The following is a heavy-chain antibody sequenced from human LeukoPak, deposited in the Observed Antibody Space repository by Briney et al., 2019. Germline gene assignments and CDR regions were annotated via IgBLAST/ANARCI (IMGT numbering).Heavy chain of an antibody. CDR1: GGSISSSSYY. CDR3: ARTPPGSSGSDY. CDR2: IYYSGST. D-gene: IGHD3-22*01. V-gene: IGHV4-39*01. Sequence: SETLSLTCTVSGGSISSSSYYWGWIRQPPGKGLEWIGSIYYSGSTYYNPSLKSRVTISVDTSKNQFSLKLSSVTAADTAVYYCARTPPGSSGSDYWGQGTLVTVSS. J-gene: IGHJ4*02.